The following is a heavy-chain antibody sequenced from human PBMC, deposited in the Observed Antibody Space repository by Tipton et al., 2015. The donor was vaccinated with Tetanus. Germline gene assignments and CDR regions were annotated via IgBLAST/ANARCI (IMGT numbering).Heavy chain of an antibody. J-gene: IGHJ4*02. D-gene: IGHD3-9*01. CDR3: AKGDPGNFDS. V-gene: IGHV5-51*01. Sequence: QSGPEVKKPGESLKISCQASGYTFTNAWIGWVRQMPGKGLEWVGLIYPGDSDTKISPSFRGQVTFSVDKSITTAYLQWSSLKASDTAIYYCAKGDPGNFDSWGQGTQVIVSS. CDR1: GYTFTNAW. CDR2: IYPGDSDT.